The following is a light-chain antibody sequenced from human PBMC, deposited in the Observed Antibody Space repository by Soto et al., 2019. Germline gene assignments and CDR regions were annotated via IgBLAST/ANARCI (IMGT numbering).Light chain of an antibody. J-gene: IGKJ3*01. V-gene: IGKV3-15*01. CDR3: QQYNNWPLLT. CDR1: QSVSGN. Sequence: EIVMTQSPATLSVSPGERGTLSCRASQSVSGNLAWYQQKPGQAPRLLIYGASTRATGIPARFSGSGSGTEFTLTISSLQSEDCAVYYCQQYNNWPLLTFGPGTKVDIK. CDR2: GAS.